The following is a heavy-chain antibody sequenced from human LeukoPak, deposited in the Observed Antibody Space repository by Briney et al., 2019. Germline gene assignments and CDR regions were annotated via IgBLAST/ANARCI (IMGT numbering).Heavy chain of an antibody. V-gene: IGHV1-46*01. CDR2: INPSGGST. CDR3: ASGVGYCSSTSCLGAFDI. CDR1: GYTFTSYY. Sequence: GASVKVSCKASGYTFTSYYMHWVRQAPGQGLEWMGIINPSGGSTSYAQKFQGRVTMTRDTSTSTVYMELSSLRSEDTAVYYCASGVGYCSSTSCLGAFDIWGQGTMVTVSS. J-gene: IGHJ3*02. D-gene: IGHD2-2*03.